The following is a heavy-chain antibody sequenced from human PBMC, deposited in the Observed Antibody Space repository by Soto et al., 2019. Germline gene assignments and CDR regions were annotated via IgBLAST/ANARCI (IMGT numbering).Heavy chain of an antibody. V-gene: IGHV5-10-1*01. CDR2: IDPSDSYT. J-gene: IGHJ4*02. D-gene: IGHD3-10*01. CDR3: ARIPLYGSGSYALDY. CDR1: GYSFTSYW. Sequence: GESLKISCKGSGYSFTSYWISWARQMPGKGLEWMGRIDPSDSYTNYSPSFQGHVTISADKFISTAYLQWSSLKASDTAMYYCARIPLYGSGSYALDYWGQGTLVTVSS.